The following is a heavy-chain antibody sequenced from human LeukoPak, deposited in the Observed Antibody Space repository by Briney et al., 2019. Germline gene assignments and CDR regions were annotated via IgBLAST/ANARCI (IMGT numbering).Heavy chain of an antibody. Sequence: GSVKVSCKASGYTFKDYGIAWVRQAPGQGLEWMGLINPSGGSTSYAQRFQGRVTMTRDTSTSTVYMEVSSLRSEDTAVYYCARGLGDFVDYWGQGTLVTVSS. D-gene: IGHD3-10*01. CDR2: INPSGGST. V-gene: IGHV1-46*02. J-gene: IGHJ4*02. CDR1: GYTFKDYG. CDR3: ARGLGDFVDY.